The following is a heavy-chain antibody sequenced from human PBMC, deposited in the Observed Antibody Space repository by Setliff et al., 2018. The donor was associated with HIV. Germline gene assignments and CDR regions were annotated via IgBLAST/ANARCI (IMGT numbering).Heavy chain of an antibody. V-gene: IGHV4-59*01. D-gene: IGHD2-2*01. Sequence: PSETLSLTCTVSGGSISSYYWSWIRQPPGKGLEWIGYIYYSGSTNYNPSLKSRVTISVDTSKNQFSLKLSSVTAVDTAVYYCARGRRSTSSYYYYYYYMDVWGKGTTVTVSS. CDR1: GGSISSYY. CDR3: ARGRRSTSSYYYYYYYMDV. CDR2: IYYSGST. J-gene: IGHJ6*03.